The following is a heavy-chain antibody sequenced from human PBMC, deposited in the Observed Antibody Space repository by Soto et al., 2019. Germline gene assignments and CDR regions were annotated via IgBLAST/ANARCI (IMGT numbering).Heavy chain of an antibody. CDR3: ARDIAVAPGD. CDR2: ISYDGSNK. Sequence: SLRLPCAASGFTFSSYAMHWVRHAPGKGLEWGAVISYDGSNKYYADSVKGRFTIARDNSKNTLYLQMNSLRAEGTSVYYCARDIAVAPGDWGHGTLVTVSS. CDR1: GFTFSSYA. D-gene: IGHD6-19*01. V-gene: IGHV3-30-3*01. J-gene: IGHJ4*01.